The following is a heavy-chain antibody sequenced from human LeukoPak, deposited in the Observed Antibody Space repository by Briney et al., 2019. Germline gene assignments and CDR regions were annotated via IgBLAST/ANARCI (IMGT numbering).Heavy chain of an antibody. V-gene: IGHV4-61*02. CDR1: GGSISSGSYY. CDR3: ARDSRIVGAPTPRGFDI. CDR2: IYTSGST. D-gene: IGHD1-26*01. Sequence: SQTLSLTCTVSGGSISSGSYYWSWIRQPAGKGLEWIGRIYTSGSTNYNPSLKSRVTISVDTSKNQFSLKLSSVTAADTAVYYCARDSRIVGAPTPRGFDIWGQGTMVAVSS. J-gene: IGHJ3*02.